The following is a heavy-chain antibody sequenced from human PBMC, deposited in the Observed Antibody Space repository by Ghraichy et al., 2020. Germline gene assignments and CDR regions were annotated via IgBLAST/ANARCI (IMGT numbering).Heavy chain of an antibody. D-gene: IGHD6-13*01. Sequence: SGPTLVKPTQTLTLTCAFSGFSLTTTGVCVSWIRQPPGKALEWLARIDWDDDKYYSTYLKTRLTISKDTSKNQVVLTVTNMDPVDTATYYCVRAYSRSGGWFDPWGQGTLVTVSS. CDR2: IDWDDDK. CDR3: VRAYSRSGGWFDP. V-gene: IGHV2-70*11. J-gene: IGHJ5*02. CDR1: GFSLTTTGVC.